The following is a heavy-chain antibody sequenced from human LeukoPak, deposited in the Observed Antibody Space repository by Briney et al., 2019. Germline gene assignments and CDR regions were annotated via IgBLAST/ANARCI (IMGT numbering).Heavy chain of an antibody. D-gene: IGHD1-1*01. CDR2: ISSRGRTI. Sequence: PGGSLRLSCAASGFTFSTSEMNWVRQAPGKGLAWISYISSRGRTIFYADSVKGRFIISRDNAKNSLYLQMNSLRAEDTAVYYCARDRSGQDWGQGTLVTVSS. CDR1: GFTFSTSE. V-gene: IGHV3-48*03. CDR3: ARDRSGQD. J-gene: IGHJ4*02.